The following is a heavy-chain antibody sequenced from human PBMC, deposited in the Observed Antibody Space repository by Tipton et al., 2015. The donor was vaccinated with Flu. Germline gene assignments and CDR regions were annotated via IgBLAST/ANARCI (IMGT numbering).Heavy chain of an antibody. J-gene: IGHJ4*02. Sequence: TLSLTCTVSGGSISPYYWSWIRQPPGKGLEWLAYIYDSGSTNYNPSLNSRVTMSLHTPKRQFSLKLRSVTAADTAVYYCARLSYYDVDLKNFYFDYWGQGALVTVSS. V-gene: IGHV4-59*08. D-gene: IGHD3-10*02. CDR1: GGSISPYY. CDR3: ARLSYYDVDLKNFYFDY. CDR2: IYDSGST.